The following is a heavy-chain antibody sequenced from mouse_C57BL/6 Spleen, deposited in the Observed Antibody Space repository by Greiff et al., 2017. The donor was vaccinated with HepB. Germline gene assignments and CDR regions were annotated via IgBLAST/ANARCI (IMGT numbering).Heavy chain of an antibody. Sequence: QVQLQQPGAELVMPGASVKLSCKASGYTFTSYWMHWVKQRPGQGLEWIGEIDPSDSYTNYNQKFKGKSTLTVDKSSSTAYMQLSSLTSEDSEVYYCARQGVPGYFDVWGTGTTVTVSS. J-gene: IGHJ1*03. CDR2: IDPSDSYT. V-gene: IGHV1-69*01. CDR1: GYTFTSYW. CDR3: ARQGVPGYFDV.